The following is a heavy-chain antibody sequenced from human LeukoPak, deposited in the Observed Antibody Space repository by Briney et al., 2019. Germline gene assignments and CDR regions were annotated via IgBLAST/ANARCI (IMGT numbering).Heavy chain of an antibody. CDR3: ASRSSGYEYFDY. Sequence: SETLSLTCTVSGGSISSSSYYWDWIRQPPGKGLEWIGNIYYSGSTYYNPSLKSRVTISVDTSKNQFSLKLSSVTAADTAVYYCASRSSGYEYFDYWGQGTLVTVSS. CDR2: IYYSGST. CDR1: GGSISSSSYY. D-gene: IGHD3-22*01. J-gene: IGHJ4*02. V-gene: IGHV4-39*01.